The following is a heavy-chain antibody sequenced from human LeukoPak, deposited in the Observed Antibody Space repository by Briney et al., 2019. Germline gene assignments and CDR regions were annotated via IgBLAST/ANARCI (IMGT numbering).Heavy chain of an antibody. CDR2: INSNGSNT. Sequence: GGSLRLSCAASGFTFSSYWMHWVRQAPGKGLVWVSRINSNGSNTRYADSVKGRFTISRDNSKNTLYLQMNSLRAEDTAVYYCAAWGYCSSTSCSAFDYWGQGTLVTVSS. D-gene: IGHD2-2*01. CDR3: AAWGYCSSTSCSAFDY. CDR1: GFTFSSYW. V-gene: IGHV3-74*01. J-gene: IGHJ4*02.